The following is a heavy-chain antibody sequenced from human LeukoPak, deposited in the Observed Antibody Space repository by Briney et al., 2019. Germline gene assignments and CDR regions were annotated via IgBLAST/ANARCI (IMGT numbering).Heavy chain of an antibody. D-gene: IGHD2-8*01. J-gene: IGHJ5*02. V-gene: IGHV4-30-2*01. Sequence: SQTLSLTCAVSGGSISSGGYSWSWIRQPPGKGLEWVGYIYHSGSTYYNPSLKSRVTISVDRSKNQFSLKLSSVTAADTAVYYCPRSMGRYNWFDPWGQGTLVTVSS. CDR2: IYHSGST. CDR3: PRSMGRYNWFDP. CDR1: GGSISSGGYS.